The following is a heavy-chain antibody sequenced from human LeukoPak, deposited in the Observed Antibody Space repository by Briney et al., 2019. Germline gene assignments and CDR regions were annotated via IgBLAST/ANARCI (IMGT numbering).Heavy chain of an antibody. CDR3: ASLAGYYYSETPDY. CDR2: MNPKSGST. V-gene: IGHV1-8*01. D-gene: IGHD3-22*01. Sequence: GASVKVSCKASGYTFTSYDIIWVRQATGQGLEWMGWMNPKSGSTGYAQKFQGRVTITADKSTSTAYMELSSLRSEDTAVYYCASLAGYYYSETPDYWGQGTLVTVSS. J-gene: IGHJ4*02. CDR1: GYTFTSYD.